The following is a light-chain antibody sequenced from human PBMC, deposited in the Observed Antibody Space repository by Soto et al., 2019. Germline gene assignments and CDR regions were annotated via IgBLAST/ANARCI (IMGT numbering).Light chain of an antibody. Sequence: QSVLTQPPSASGTPGQRVTISCSGASSNIGSNAVNWYQQLPGTAPQLLIYTNNQRPSGVPDRFSGSKSGTSASLAITGLQSEDEADYHCAAWDDSQNALVFGGGTKLTVL. CDR3: AAWDDSQNALV. V-gene: IGLV1-44*01. CDR1: SSNIGSNA. CDR2: TNN. J-gene: IGLJ3*02.